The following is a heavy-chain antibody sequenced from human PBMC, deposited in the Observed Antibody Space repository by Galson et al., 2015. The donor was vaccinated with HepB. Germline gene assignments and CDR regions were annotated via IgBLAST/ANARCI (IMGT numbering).Heavy chain of an antibody. D-gene: IGHD2-2*01. CDR1: GFTFSDYY. J-gene: IGHJ6*04. Sequence: SLRLSCAASGFTFSDYYMTWIRQSPGTGLEWVSYISSSLVTISYADSVKGRFTISRDNAKNSLYLQMNSLRAEDTAIYYCARAGTSASIINYQYQMDVWGKGTTVTVSS. V-gene: IGHV3-11*01. CDR2: ISSSLVTI. CDR3: ARAGTSASIINYQYQMDV.